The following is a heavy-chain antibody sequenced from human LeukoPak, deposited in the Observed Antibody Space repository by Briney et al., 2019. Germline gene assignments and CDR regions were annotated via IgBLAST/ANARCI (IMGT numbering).Heavy chain of an antibody. CDR2: IIPILGIA. Sequence: SVKVSCKASGGTFSSYAISWVRQAPGQGLEWMGRIIPILGIANYAQKFQGRVTITADKSTSTAYMELSSLRSEDTAVYYCARDHGAAAGSGNWFDPWGQGTLVTVSS. CDR1: GGTFSSYA. V-gene: IGHV1-69*04. D-gene: IGHD6-13*01. J-gene: IGHJ5*02. CDR3: ARDHGAAAGSGNWFDP.